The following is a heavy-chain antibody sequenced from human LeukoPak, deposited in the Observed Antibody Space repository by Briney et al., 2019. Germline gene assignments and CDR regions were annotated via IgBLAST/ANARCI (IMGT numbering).Heavy chain of an antibody. CDR3: ARHVAIFGVVPPLGPLDY. J-gene: IGHJ4*02. CDR1: GGSISSSSYY. D-gene: IGHD3-3*01. V-gene: IGHV4-39*01. Sequence: SETLSLTRTVSGGSISSSSYYWGWIRQPPGKGLEWIGSIYYSGSTYYNPSLKSRVTISVDTSKNQFSLKLSSVTAADTAVYYCARHVAIFGVVPPLGPLDYWGQGTLVTVSS. CDR2: IYYSGST.